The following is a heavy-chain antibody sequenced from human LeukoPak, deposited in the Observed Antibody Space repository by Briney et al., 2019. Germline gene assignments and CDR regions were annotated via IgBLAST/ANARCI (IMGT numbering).Heavy chain of an antibody. D-gene: IGHD6-19*01. CDR3: ARSRWLDAFDY. J-gene: IGHJ4*02. CDR2: ISSNGGST. Sequence: GGSLRLSCAASGFTFSSYEMNWVRQAPGKGLEYVSTISSNGGSTYYANSVKGRFTISRDNSKNTLYLQMGSLRADDTAVYYCARSRWLDAFDYWGQGTLVTVSS. V-gene: IGHV3-64*01. CDR1: GFTFSSYE.